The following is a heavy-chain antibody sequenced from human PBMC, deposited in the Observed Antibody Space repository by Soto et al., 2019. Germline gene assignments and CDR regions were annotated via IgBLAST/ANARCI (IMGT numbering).Heavy chain of an antibody. V-gene: IGHV4-61*01. CDR2: IYYSGST. Sequence: QVQLQESGPGLVKPSETLSLTCTVSGGSVSSGSYYWRWIRQPPGKGLEWIGYIYYSGSTNYNPSLKSRVTISVDTSKNQFYLKLSSVNAADTAVYYCARAWGRCLHYSPYNWFDPWCQGTLVTVSS. D-gene: IGHD3-16*01. J-gene: IGHJ5*02. CDR1: GGSVSSGSYY. CDR3: ARAWGRCLHYSPYNWFDP.